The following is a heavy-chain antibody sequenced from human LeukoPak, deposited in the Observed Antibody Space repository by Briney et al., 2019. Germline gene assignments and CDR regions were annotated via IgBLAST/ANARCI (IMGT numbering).Heavy chain of an antibody. CDR3: ARDGVVVAPFYYYYGMDV. J-gene: IGHJ6*02. Sequence: GASVKVSCKASGYTFTGYYMHWVRQAPGQGLEWMGWINPNSGGTNYARKFQGRVTMTRDTSISTAYMELSRLRSDDTAVYYCARDGVVVAPFYYYYGMDVWGQGTTVTVSS. CDR2: INPNSGGT. D-gene: IGHD2-15*01. CDR1: GYTFTGYY. V-gene: IGHV1-2*02.